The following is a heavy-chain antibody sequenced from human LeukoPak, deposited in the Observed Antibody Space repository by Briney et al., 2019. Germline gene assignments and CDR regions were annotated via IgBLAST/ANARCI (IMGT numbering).Heavy chain of an antibody. V-gene: IGHV3-48*01. J-gene: IGHJ6*02. CDR3: ARESYNYYYYGMDV. CDR1: GFTFSDYS. D-gene: IGHD2-2*02. Sequence: AGGSLRLSCVASGFTFSDYSMKWVRQAPGKGLEWVSYITGRGNTTYYADSVKGRFTISRDNSKNTLYLQMNSLRAEDTAVYYCARESYNYYYYGMDVWGQGTTVTVSS. CDR2: ITGRGNTT.